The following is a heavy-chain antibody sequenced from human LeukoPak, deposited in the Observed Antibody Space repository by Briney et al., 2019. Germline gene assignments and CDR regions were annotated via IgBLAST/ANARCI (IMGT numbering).Heavy chain of an antibody. CDR1: GFTFSRYW. D-gene: IGHD1-7*01. CDR2: IKQDGSEK. J-gene: IGHJ4*02. Sequence: GGSLRLSCAASGFTFSRYWMSWVRQAPGKGLEWVANIKQDGSEKYYVNSVKGRFTISRDNAKNSLYLQMNSLRAEDTAIYYCAREDDWNYEDYWGQGTLVTVSS. V-gene: IGHV3-7*01. CDR3: AREDDWNYEDY.